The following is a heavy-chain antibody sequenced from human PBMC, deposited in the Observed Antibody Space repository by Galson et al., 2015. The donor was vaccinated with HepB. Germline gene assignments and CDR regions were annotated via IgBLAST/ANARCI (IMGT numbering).Heavy chain of an antibody. CDR1: GFTFSSYA. CDR3: ARDGGEGQQLVPNWFDP. CDR2: ISYDGSNK. V-gene: IGHV3-30-3*01. Sequence: SLRLSCAASGFTFSSYAMHWVRQAPGKGLEWVAVISYDGSNKYYADSVKGRFTISRDNSKNTLYLQMNSLRAEDTAVYYCARDGGEGQQLVPNWFDPWGQGTLVTVSS. J-gene: IGHJ5*02. D-gene: IGHD6-13*01.